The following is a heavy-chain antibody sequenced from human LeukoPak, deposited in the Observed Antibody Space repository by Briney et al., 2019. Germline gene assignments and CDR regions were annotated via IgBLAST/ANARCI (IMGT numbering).Heavy chain of an antibody. V-gene: IGHV3-23*01. Sequence: PGGSLRLSCAASGFTFSSYAMSWVRQAPGKGLEWVSAISGSGGSTYYADSVKGRFTISRDNSKNTLYLQMNSLRAEDTAVYYCATREIVLGSGYCSSTSCYTGQVDHMDVWGKGTTVTVSS. CDR2: ISGSGGST. CDR1: GFTFSSYA. D-gene: IGHD2-2*02. CDR3: ATREIVLGSGYCSSTSCYTGQVDHMDV. J-gene: IGHJ6*03.